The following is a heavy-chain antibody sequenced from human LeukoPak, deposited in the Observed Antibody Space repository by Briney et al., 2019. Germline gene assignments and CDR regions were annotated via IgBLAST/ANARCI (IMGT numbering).Heavy chain of an antibody. CDR2: ISYDGSNK. CDR3: ARRAGAYSHPYDY. CDR1: GFTFSNYA. Sequence: GGSLRLSCAASGFTFSNYAMHWVRQAPGKGLEWVAVISYDGSNKYYAGSVKGRFTISRDNSKNTLYLQMNSLRAEDTAVYYCARRAGAYSHPYDYWGQGTLVTVSS. D-gene: IGHD4/OR15-4a*01. V-gene: IGHV3-30*14. J-gene: IGHJ4*02.